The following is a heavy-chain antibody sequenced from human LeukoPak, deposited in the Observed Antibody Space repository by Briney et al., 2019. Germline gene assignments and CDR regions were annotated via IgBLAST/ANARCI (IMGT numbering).Heavy chain of an antibody. D-gene: IGHD3/OR15-3a*01. Sequence: QSGGSLKLSCAASGFIFSDSPIHWVRQASGNGLEWVGRVRSKDAGYTTGYAASVKGRFTISRDDSKNMVYLQMNSLKTEDTAVYYCTRQPQGTGTVDYWGQGTLVTVSS. CDR1: GFIFSDSP. CDR2: VRSKDAGYTT. J-gene: IGHJ4*01. V-gene: IGHV3-73*01. CDR3: TRQPQGTGTVDY.